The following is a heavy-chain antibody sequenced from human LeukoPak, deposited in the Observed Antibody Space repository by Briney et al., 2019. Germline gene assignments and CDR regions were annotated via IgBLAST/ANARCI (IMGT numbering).Heavy chain of an antibody. J-gene: IGHJ4*02. Sequence: ASVKVSCKASGYTFTNYGISWVRQAPGQGPEWMGWISAYNGNTNYAQKLQGRVSMTTDTPTSTAYMELRSLRSDDTAVYYCARGYDYGDYVGDFDYWGQGTLVTVSS. V-gene: IGHV1-18*01. D-gene: IGHD4-17*01. CDR1: GYTFTNYG. CDR2: ISAYNGNT. CDR3: ARGYDYGDYVGDFDY.